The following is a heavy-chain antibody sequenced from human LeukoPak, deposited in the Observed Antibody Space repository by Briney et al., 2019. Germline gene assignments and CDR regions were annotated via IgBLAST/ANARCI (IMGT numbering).Heavy chain of an antibody. CDR3: ARDTPNDYSNYEEPNFDY. Sequence: GASVKVFCKASGYTFTSYGISWVRQAPGQGLEWMGWISAYNGNTNYAQKLQGRVTMTTDTSTSTAYMELRSLRSDDTAVYYCARDTPNDYSNYEEPNFDYWGQGTLVTVSS. V-gene: IGHV1-18*01. J-gene: IGHJ4*02. D-gene: IGHD4-11*01. CDR2: ISAYNGNT. CDR1: GYTFTSYG.